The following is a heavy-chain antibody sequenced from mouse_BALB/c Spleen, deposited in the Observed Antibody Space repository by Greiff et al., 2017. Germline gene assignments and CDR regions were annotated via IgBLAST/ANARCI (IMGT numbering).Heavy chain of an antibody. Sequence: DVQLVESGGGLVKPRGSLKISCAASGFTFSDYYMYWVRQTPEKRLEWVATISDGGSYTYYPDSVKGRFTISRDNAKNNLYLQMSSLKSEDTAMYYCARDGTGTFAYWGQGTLVTVSA. D-gene: IGHD4-1*01. CDR2: ISDGGSYT. J-gene: IGHJ3*01. CDR3: ARDGTGTFAY. V-gene: IGHV5-4*02. CDR1: GFTFSDYY.